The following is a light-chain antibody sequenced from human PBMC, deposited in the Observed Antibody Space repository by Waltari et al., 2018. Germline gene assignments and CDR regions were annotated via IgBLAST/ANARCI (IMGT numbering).Light chain of an antibody. CDR3: QQSYRGP. J-gene: IGKJ1*01. Sequence: DLQMTQSLSSLSAPVGDRVTITCRASQSISIYLNWYQQKPGKVPAHLIYAASSLQSGVPARYSGSGSETDFTITISSLHPEEFATYDCQQSYRGPFGQGTKVEIK. CDR1: QSISIY. V-gene: IGKV1-39*01. CDR2: AAS.